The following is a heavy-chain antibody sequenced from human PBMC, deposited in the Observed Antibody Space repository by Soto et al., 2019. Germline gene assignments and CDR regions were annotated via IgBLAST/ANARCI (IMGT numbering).Heavy chain of an antibody. Sequence: SENLSVTCTVSGGSISSSNYFWGWIRQRPGKELEWVGSIYYSGSTYYNPSLKGRVTISVNTSKNQFSLKLSSVNAADTPVYYCARRSQRTGTYYDSSGRYYFDYWGQGTLATVS. J-gene: IGHJ4*02. CDR2: IYYSGST. V-gene: IGHV4-39*01. CDR1: GGSISSSNYF. D-gene: IGHD3-22*01. CDR3: ARRSQRTGTYYDSSGRYYFDY.